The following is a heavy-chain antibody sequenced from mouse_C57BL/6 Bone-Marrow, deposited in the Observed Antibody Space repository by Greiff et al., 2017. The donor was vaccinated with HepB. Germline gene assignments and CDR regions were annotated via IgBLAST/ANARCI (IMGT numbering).Heavy chain of an antibody. J-gene: IGHJ1*03. V-gene: IGHV12-3*01. CDR1: GFPITSGYY. D-gene: IGHD1-1*01. Sequence: VKLVESGPGLVKPSQSLFLTCSITGFPITSGYYWIWIRQSPGKPLEWMGYITHSGETFYNPSLQSPISITRETSKNQFFLQLNSVTTEDTAMYYCAGDRHYYGSSFGVWGTGTTVTVSS. CDR2: ITHSGET. CDR3: AGDRHYYGSSFGV.